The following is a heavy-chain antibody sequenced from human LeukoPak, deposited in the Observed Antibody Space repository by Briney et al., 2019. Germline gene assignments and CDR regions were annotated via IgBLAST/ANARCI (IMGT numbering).Heavy chain of an antibody. D-gene: IGHD3-10*01. CDR2: IRSKAYGGKT. V-gene: IGHV3-49*04. J-gene: IGHJ4*02. CDR1: GFTFDDYA. Sequence: PGRSLRLSCTASGFTFDDYAMSWVRQAPGKGLEWVGFIRSKAYGGKTEYAASVKGRFTISRDDSKSIAYLKMNSLKTEDTAVYYCTRVMRGAGDYWGQGTLVTVSS. CDR3: TRVMRGAGDY.